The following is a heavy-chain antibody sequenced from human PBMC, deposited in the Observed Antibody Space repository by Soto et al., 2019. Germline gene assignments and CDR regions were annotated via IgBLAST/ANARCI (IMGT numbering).Heavy chain of an antibody. V-gene: IGHV3-73*01. CDR3: TSNYDILTGYESGIDY. J-gene: IGHJ4*02. Sequence: EVQLVESGGGLVQPGGSLKLSCAASGFTFSGSAMHWVRQASGKGLEWVGRIRSKANSYATAYAASVKGRFNISRDDSKNTAYLQMNSLITEDTAVYYCTSNYDILTGYESGIDYWGQGTLVTVSS. CDR1: GFTFSGSA. D-gene: IGHD3-9*01. CDR2: IRSKANSYAT.